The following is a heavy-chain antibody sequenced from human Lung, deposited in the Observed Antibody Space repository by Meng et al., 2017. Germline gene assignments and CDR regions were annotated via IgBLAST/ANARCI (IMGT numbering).Heavy chain of an antibody. CDR1: GGSFSGYY. J-gene: IGHJ4*02. Sequence: QGQLQQWGAALLKPSETLSLTCAVYGGSFSGYYWSWIRQPPGKGLEWIGEIIDSGSTNYNPSLKSRVTISVDTSKNQFSLRVTSVTAADRAVYYCVRRTYSSGWYFDYWGQGTLVTVSS. CDR2: IIDSGST. V-gene: IGHV4-34*02. D-gene: IGHD6-19*01. CDR3: VRRTYSSGWYFDY.